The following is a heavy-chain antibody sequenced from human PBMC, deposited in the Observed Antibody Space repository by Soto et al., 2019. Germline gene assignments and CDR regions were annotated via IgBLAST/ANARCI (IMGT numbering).Heavy chain of an antibody. J-gene: IGHJ4*02. CDR2: ISAYNGNT. Sequence: ASVKVSCKASGYTFTSYGISWVRQAPGQGLEWMGWISAYNGNTNYAQKFQGRVTITADESTSTAYMELSSLRSEDTAVYYCARDRGQVATTSYYFDYWGQGTLVTVSS. V-gene: IGHV1-18*04. CDR1: GYTFTSYG. D-gene: IGHD5-12*01. CDR3: ARDRGQVATTSYYFDY.